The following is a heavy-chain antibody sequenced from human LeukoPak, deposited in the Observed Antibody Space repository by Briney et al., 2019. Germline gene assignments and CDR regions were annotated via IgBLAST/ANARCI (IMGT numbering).Heavy chain of an antibody. CDR2: INPSGGST. D-gene: IGHD3-3*01. CDR1: GYTFTSYY. CDR3: ARALDFWSGYVTVDYFDY. J-gene: IGHJ4*02. V-gene: IGHV1-46*01. Sequence: ASVKVSCKASGYTFTSYYMHWVQQAPGQGLEWMGIINPSGGSTSYAQKFQGRVTMTRDTSTSTVYMELSSLRSEDTAVYYCARALDFWSGYVTVDYFDYWGQGTLVTVSS.